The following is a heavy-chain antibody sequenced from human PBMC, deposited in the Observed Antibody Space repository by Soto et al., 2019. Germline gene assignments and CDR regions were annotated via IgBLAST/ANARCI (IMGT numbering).Heavy chain of an antibody. J-gene: IGHJ6*02. CDR1: GGSISSGDYY. CDR3: AREYPIAPSSGGMDV. D-gene: IGHD6-13*01. V-gene: IGHV4-30-4*01. Sequence: PSETLSLTCTVSGGSISSGDYYWSWIRQPPGKGLEWIGYIYYSGSTYYNPSLKSRVTISVDTSKNQFSLKLSSVTAADTAVYYCAREYPIAPSSGGMDVWGQGTTVTVPS. CDR2: IYYSGST.